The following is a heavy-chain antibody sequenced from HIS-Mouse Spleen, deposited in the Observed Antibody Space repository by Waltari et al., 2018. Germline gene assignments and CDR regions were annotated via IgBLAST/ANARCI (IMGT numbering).Heavy chain of an antibody. J-gene: IGHJ5*02. V-gene: IGHV4-31*03. CDR1: GGSISSGGYY. CDR2: IYYSGST. CDR3: ARSPYYDFWSGYSDNWFDP. D-gene: IGHD3-3*01. Sequence: QVQLQESGPGLVKPSQTLSLTCTVSGGSISSGGYYWSWIRQHPGKGLEWIGYIYYSGSTYSNPSLRGRVTISVDTSKNKFSLKLSSGTAADTAVYYCARSPYYDFWSGYSDNWFDPWGQGTLVTVSS.